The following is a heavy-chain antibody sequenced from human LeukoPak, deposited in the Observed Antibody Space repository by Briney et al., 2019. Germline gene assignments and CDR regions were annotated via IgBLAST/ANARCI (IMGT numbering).Heavy chain of an antibody. CDR2: ISSSGTII. D-gene: IGHD4-11*01. CDR1: GFTFSSYE. V-gene: IGHV3-48*03. CDR3: ARAMTS. J-gene: IGHJ4*02. Sequence: TGGSLGLSCTASGFTFSSYEMNWVRQAPGKGLEWVSHISSSGTIIYYADSVKGRFTISRDNAKNSLYLQMNSLRAEDTAVYYCARAMTSWGQGTLVTVPS.